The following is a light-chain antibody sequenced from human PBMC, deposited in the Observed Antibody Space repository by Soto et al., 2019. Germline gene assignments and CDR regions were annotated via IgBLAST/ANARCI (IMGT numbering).Light chain of an antibody. V-gene: IGLV2-8*01. CDR1: SSDVGGYNY. CDR3: SSYAGSNNLGV. J-gene: IGLJ3*02. CDR2: EVS. Sequence: QSVLTQPPSASGSPGQSVTISCIGTSSDVGGYNYVSWYQQHPGKAPKLMIYEVSKRPSGVPDRFSGSKSGNTASLTVSGLQAEDEADYYCSSYAGSNNLGVFGGGTKVTVL.